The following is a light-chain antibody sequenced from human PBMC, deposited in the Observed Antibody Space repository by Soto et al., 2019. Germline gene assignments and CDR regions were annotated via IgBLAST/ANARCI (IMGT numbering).Light chain of an antibody. CDR1: QSLLHSNGYTY. Sequence: DIVMTQSPLSLPVTPGEPASISCSSSQSLLHSNGYTYLDWYLQKPGQSPQLLISLGSSRASGVPDRFRGSGSGTDFTLNINRVEAEDVGVYYCMQSLQTPYTFGQGTKVDIK. J-gene: IGKJ2*01. CDR3: MQSLQTPYT. V-gene: IGKV2-28*01. CDR2: LGS.